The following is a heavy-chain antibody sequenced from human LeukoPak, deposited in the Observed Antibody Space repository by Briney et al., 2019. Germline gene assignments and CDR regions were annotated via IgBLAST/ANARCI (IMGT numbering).Heavy chain of an antibody. Sequence: GGSLRLSCAASGFTFNTYAMSWVRQAPGKGLEWVSAISGSGGSTYYADSVKGRFTISRDNSKNTLFMQMNSLRAEDTAVYYCAKGRSSSWRPFDYWGQGTLVTVSS. J-gene: IGHJ4*02. CDR3: AKGRSSSWRPFDY. CDR2: ISGSGGST. V-gene: IGHV3-23*01. CDR1: GFTFNTYA. D-gene: IGHD6-13*01.